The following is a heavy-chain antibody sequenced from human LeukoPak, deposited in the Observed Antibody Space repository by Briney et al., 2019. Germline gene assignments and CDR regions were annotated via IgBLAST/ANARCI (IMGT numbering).Heavy chain of an antibody. J-gene: IGHJ4*02. CDR1: GFTLRNYV. CDR3: AKERWDGYNDGLDY. D-gene: IGHD5-24*01. V-gene: IGHV3-23*01. Sequence: PGGSLRLSCAASGFTLRNYVMSWIRQAPGKGLEWVSSLTSGASFTKYADVVKGRFTIARDNSKNTLYLQMDSLRAEDTALYFCAKERWDGYNDGLDYWGQGTLVTVSS. CDR2: LTSGASFT.